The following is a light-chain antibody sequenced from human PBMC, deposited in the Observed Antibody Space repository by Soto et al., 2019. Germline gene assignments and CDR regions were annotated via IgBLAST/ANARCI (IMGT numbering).Light chain of an antibody. CDR1: QSISNF. CDR3: QERADLPPRYT. Sequence: EIVLTQSPATLSLSPGERASLSCRASQSISNFLAWFQHKPGQAPRLLIFDASIRATGIPGRFSGSGSGTDFTLTISGVEPEDSALYYCQERADLPPRYTFGQGTKLEIK. CDR2: DAS. J-gene: IGKJ2*01. V-gene: IGKV3-11*01.